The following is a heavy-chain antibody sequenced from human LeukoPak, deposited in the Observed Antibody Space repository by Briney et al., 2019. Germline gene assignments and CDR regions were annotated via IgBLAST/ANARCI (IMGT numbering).Heavy chain of an antibody. CDR1: GGSISSYY. V-gene: IGHV4-4*07. CDR3: ARDRYYDYVWGSTLLTAGWVSYFDL. Sequence: PSETLSLTCTVSGGSISSYYWSWIRQPAGKGLEWIGRIYTSGSTNYNPSLKSRVTMSVDTSKNQFSLKLSSVTAADTAVYYCARDRYYDYVWGSTLLTAGWVSYFDLWGRGTLVTVSS. D-gene: IGHD3-16*01. CDR2: IYTSGST. J-gene: IGHJ2*01.